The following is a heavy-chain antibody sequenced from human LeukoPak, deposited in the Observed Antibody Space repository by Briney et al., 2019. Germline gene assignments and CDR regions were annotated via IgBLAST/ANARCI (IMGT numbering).Heavy chain of an antibody. CDR3: ARDLYYNRVVVVPAAMGRGYYYYGMDV. V-gene: IGHV3-33*01. CDR2: IWYDGSNE. D-gene: IGHD2-2*01. Sequence: PGRSLRLSCAASGFTFSSYGMHWVRQAPGKGLEWVAVIWYDGSNEYYADSVKGRFTISRDNSKNTLYLQMNSLRAEDTAVYYCARDLYYNRVVVVPAAMGRGYYYYGMDVWGQGTTVTVSS. CDR1: GFTFSSYG. J-gene: IGHJ6*02.